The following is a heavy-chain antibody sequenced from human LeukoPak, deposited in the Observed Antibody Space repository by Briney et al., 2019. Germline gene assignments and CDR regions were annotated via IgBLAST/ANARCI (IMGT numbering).Heavy chain of an antibody. V-gene: IGHV3-30-3*01. Sequence: GGSLRLSCAASGFIFSNHAMHWVRQAPGKGLEWVAVISYDGSNTYYADSVKGRFTISRDNSKNTLYLQTNSLRAEDTAVYYCARDFIVVVIAATLSGVLDYWGQGTLVTVSS. J-gene: IGHJ4*02. CDR3: ARDFIVVVIAATLSGVLDY. CDR1: GFIFSNHA. D-gene: IGHD2-15*01. CDR2: ISYDGSNT.